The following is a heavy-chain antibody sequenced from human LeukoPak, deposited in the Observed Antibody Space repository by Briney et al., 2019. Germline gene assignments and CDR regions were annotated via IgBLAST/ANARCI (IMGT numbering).Heavy chain of an antibody. Sequence: GGSLRLSCAASGFTFSSYAMHWVRQAPGKRLEWVAVISYDGSNKYYADSVKGRFTISRDNAKNSLYLQMNSLRAEDTALYYCGRAYDFSRHWGQGTLVTVSS. V-gene: IGHV3-30*04. CDR1: GFTFSSYA. D-gene: IGHD3-3*01. J-gene: IGHJ4*02. CDR2: ISYDGSNK. CDR3: GRAYDFSRH.